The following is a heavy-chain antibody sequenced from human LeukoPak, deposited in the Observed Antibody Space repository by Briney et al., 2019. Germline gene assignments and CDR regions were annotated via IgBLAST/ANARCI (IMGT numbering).Heavy chain of an antibody. V-gene: IGHV4-30-2*01. Sequence: PSETLSLTCAVSGGSISSGGYSWSWIRQPPGKGLEWIGYIYHSGSTYYNPSLKSRVTISVDRSKNQFSLKLSSVTAADTAVYYCARGGDYDSSSFDYWGQGILVTVSS. J-gene: IGHJ4*02. D-gene: IGHD3-22*01. CDR2: IYHSGST. CDR3: ARGGDYDSSSFDY. CDR1: GGSISSGGYS.